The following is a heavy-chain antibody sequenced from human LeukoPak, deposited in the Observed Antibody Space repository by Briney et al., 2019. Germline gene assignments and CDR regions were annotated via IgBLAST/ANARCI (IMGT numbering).Heavy chain of an antibody. J-gene: IGHJ4*02. V-gene: IGHV3-74*01. D-gene: IGHD5-24*01. CDR3: ARDGDGYNFDY. CDR2: VTRDGSGT. Sequence: GVLRLSCAASGFTFSGYWMHWVRQAPGKGLVWVARVTRDGSGTNYVDSVKGRFTISRDNGKNTLYLQMNSLRAEDTAVYYCARDGDGYNFDYWGQGTLVTVSS. CDR1: GFTFSGYW.